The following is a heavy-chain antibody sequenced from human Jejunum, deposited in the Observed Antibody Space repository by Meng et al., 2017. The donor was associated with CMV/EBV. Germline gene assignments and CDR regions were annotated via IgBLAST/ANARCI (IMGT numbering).Heavy chain of an antibody. V-gene: IGHV3-30*02. CDR2: IRHDGSED. Sequence: QVEVVESGGGVVQPGWSLRLSCVTSGFPFNIYDMHWVRQAPGKGLDWVTCIRHDGSEDFYVDSVKGRFTISRDNSKNTLYLQMNSLRVDDSALYYCTKGGFDSWGQGTLVTASS. CDR1: GFPFNIYD. J-gene: IGHJ4*02. D-gene: IGHD2-15*01. CDR3: TKGGFDS.